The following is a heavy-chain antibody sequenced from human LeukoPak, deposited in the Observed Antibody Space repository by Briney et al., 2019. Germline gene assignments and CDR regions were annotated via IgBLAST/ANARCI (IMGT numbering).Heavy chain of an antibody. D-gene: IGHD3-10*01. CDR1: GGSFSGYY. Sequence: SETLSLTCAVYGGSFSGYYWSWIRQPPGKGLEWIGEINHSGSTNYNPSLKSRVTISVDTSKNQFSLKLSSVTAADTAVYYCGRGRLGSYYYGSRNYPNHYYYGMDVWGQGTTVSVSS. CDR2: INHSGST. CDR3: GRGRLGSYYYGSRNYPNHYYYGMDV. V-gene: IGHV4-34*01. J-gene: IGHJ6*02.